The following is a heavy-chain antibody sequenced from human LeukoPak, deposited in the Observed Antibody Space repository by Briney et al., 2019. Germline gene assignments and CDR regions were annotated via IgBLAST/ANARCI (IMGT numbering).Heavy chain of an antibody. V-gene: IGHV5-51*01. D-gene: IGHD2-21*01. CDR2: IYPGDSDT. CDR1: GYTFSSYW. Sequence: GESLKISCKGSGYTFSSYWIAWVCQMPGKGLEWMGIIYPGDSDTTYSPSFQGQVTISVDKSISTAYLQWSSLKASDTAMFYCARQGVVIANYYMDVWGKGTTVTVSS. J-gene: IGHJ6*03. CDR3: ARQGVVIANYYMDV.